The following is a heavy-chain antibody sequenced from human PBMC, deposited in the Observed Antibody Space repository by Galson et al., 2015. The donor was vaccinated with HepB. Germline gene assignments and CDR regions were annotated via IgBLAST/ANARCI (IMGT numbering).Heavy chain of an antibody. CDR2: ISAYNGNT. CDR1: GYTFTSYG. J-gene: IGHJ6*02. Sequence: SVKVSCKASGYTFTSYGISWVRQAPGQGLEWMGWISAYNGNTNYAQKLQGRVTMTTDTSTSTAYMELRSLRSDGMAVYYCATSYTIFGVVTQDYYYYGMDVWGQGTTVTVSS. D-gene: IGHD3-3*01. V-gene: IGHV1-18*03. CDR3: ATSYTIFGVVTQDYYYYGMDV.